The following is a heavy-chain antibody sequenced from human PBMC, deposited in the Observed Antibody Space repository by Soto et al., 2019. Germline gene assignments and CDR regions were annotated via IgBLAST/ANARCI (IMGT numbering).Heavy chain of an antibody. V-gene: IGHV3-53*01. D-gene: IGHD6-19*01. J-gene: IGHJ6*02. Sequence: GGSLRLSCAASGFTVSSNYMSWVRQAPGKGLEWVSVIYSGGSTYYADSVKGRFTISRDNSKNTLYLQMNSLRAEDTAVYYCARPQWLHYGMDVWGQGTTVTVSS. CDR1: GFTVSSNY. CDR3: ARPQWLHYGMDV. CDR2: IYSGGST.